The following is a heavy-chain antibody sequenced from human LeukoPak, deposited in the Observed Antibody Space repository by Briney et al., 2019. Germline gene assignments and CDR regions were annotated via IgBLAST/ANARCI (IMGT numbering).Heavy chain of an antibody. CDR3: ARLDILTGYYYYYMDV. D-gene: IGHD3-9*01. V-gene: IGHV4-59*01. CDR2: IYYSGST. J-gene: IGHJ6*03. Sequence: SETLSLTCTVSGGSISSYYWSWIRQPPGKGLEWIGYIYYSGSTNYNPSLKSRVTISVDTSKNQFSLKLSSVTAADTAVYYCARLDILTGYYYYYMDVWGKGTTVTISS. CDR1: GGSISSYY.